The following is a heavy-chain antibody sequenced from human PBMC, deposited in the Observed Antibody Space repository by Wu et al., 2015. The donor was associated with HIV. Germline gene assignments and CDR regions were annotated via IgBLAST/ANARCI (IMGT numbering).Heavy chain of an antibody. CDR3: ARDGPLPSVWYWFGP. Sequence: QVQLVQSGSEVKKPGSSVKVSCRASGGTFNNYAISWVRQAPGQGLEWMGGIVPLLGTANYAQNFQGRVTITADESTSIAYMELNNLRSDDTAVYYCARDGPLPSVWYWFGPWGQGTLVTVSS. CDR1: GGTFNNYA. CDR2: IVPLLGTA. J-gene: IGHJ5*02. D-gene: IGHD6-19*01. V-gene: IGHV1-69*11.